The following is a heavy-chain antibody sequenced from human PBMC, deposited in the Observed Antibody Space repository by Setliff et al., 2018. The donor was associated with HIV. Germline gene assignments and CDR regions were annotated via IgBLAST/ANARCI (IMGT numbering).Heavy chain of an antibody. Sequence: SETLSLTCDVYAGSLSGYYWSWIRQSPGKGLEWIGEINDSGNTNYNPSLKSRVTISIDTSKNHFSLSLKSVTAADTTIFYCARRTSFTGGAVAGHFDYWGQGTPVTVSS. CDR2: INDSGNT. J-gene: IGHJ4*02. V-gene: IGHV4-34*01. D-gene: IGHD6-19*01. CDR1: AGSLSGYY. CDR3: ARRTSFTGGAVAGHFDY.